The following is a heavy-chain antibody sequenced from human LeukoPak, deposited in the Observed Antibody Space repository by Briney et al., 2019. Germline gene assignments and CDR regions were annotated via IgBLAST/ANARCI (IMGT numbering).Heavy chain of an antibody. CDR1: GYTFTSYG. J-gene: IGHJ4*02. V-gene: IGHV1-18*01. CDR2: ISAYNGNT. CDR3: ASSPIVVVVVAAALYFDY. D-gene: IGHD2-15*01. Sequence: ASVKVSCKASGYTFTSYGISWVRQAPGQGLEWMGWISAYNGNTNYAQKLQGRVTITADESTSTAYMELSSLRSEDTAVYYCASSPIVVVVVAAALYFDYWGQGTLVTVSS.